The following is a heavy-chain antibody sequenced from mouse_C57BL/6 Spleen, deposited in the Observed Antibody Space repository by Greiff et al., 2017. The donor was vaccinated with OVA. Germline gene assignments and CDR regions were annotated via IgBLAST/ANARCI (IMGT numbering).Heavy chain of an antibody. D-gene: IGHD1-1*01. CDR1: GFTFSDYG. CDR3: ARPDYYGSAMDY. Sequence: DVKLVESGGGLVKPGGSLKLSCAASGFTFSDYGMHWVRQAPEKGLEWVAYISSGSSTIYYADTVKGRVTISRDNAKNTLFLQMTSLRSEDTAMYDGARPDYYGSAMDYWGKGTSVTVSS. CDR2: ISSGSSTI. V-gene: IGHV5-17*01. J-gene: IGHJ4*01.